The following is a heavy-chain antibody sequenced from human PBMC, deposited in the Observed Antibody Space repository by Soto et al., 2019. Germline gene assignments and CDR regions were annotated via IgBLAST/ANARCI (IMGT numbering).Heavy chain of an antibody. Sequence: PGGSLRLSCAASGLIFSNYKMHWVRQAPGKGLEWVSSISGGDETTYYAESVKGRFTISRDNSKNTVYLQMNSLRAEDTAVYYCVKDWSGNKCPCMVVWGQGTTVTVSS. CDR2: ISGGDETT. CDR1: GLIFSNYK. CDR3: VKDWSGNKCPCMVV. V-gene: IGHV3-23*01. D-gene: IGHD3-3*01. J-gene: IGHJ6*02.